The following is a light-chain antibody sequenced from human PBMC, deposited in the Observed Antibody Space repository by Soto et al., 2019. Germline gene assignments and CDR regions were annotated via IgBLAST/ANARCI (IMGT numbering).Light chain of an antibody. J-gene: IGLJ3*02. V-gene: IGLV8-61*01. CDR2: NTN. CDR1: SGSVSTRNY. CDR3: LLYVGSGIHWV. Sequence: QAVVTQEPSFSVSPGRTVTLTCGLSSGSVSTRNYPSWYQQIPGQAPRTLIYNTNTRSSGVPDRFSGSILGNKAALTITGAHAEDESDYYCLLYVGSGIHWVFGGGTKLTVL.